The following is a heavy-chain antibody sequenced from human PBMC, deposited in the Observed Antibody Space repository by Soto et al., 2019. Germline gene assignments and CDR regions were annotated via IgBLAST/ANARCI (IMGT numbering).Heavy chain of an antibody. D-gene: IGHD4-17*01. V-gene: IGHV3-30*18. Sequence: QVQLVESGGGVVQPGRSLRLSCAASGFTFSSYGMHWVRQAPGKGLEWVAVISYDGSNKYYADSVKGRFTISRDNSKNTLYLQMNSLRAEDTAVYYCAKDRGDGDHSSPTYYDYYGMDVWGQGTTVTVSS. CDR2: ISYDGSNK. CDR3: AKDRGDGDHSSPTYYDYYGMDV. J-gene: IGHJ6*02. CDR1: GFTFSSYG.